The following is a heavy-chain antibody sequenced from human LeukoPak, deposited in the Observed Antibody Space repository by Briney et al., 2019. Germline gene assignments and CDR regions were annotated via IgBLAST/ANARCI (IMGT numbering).Heavy chain of an antibody. D-gene: IGHD1-20*01. J-gene: IGHJ4*02. V-gene: IGHV3-23*01. CDR2: ITGPGGST. CDR3: AASFRVTGTTNYY. Sequence: GGSLRLSCAAPGFTFSTYATSWVRRTPGKGLEWVSAITGPGGSTYYADSVKGRFTISRDVAKNTLHLQMDSLRVEDTAVYYCAASFRVTGTTNYYWGQGTMVTVSS. CDR1: GFTFSTYA.